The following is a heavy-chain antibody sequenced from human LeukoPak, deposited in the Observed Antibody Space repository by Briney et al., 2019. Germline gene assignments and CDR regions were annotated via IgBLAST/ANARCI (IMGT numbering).Heavy chain of an antibody. Sequence: PGGSLRLSCSGSGFTFSTYAVHWVRQAPGKGPGYVSLINTSGDKTYYADSVKGRFTISRDNSKNTVSLQMSSLRDEDTAMYYCVKDLYKGETSTWYYFDYWGQGTLVTVSS. D-gene: IGHD6-13*01. CDR2: INTSGDKT. V-gene: IGHV3-64D*06. CDR3: VKDLYKGETSTWYYFDY. J-gene: IGHJ4*02. CDR1: GFTFSTYA.